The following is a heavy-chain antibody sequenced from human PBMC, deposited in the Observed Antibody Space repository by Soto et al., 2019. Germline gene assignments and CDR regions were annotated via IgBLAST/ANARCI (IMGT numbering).Heavy chain of an antibody. V-gene: IGHV3-23*01. D-gene: IGHD3-22*01. CDR3: AKVTGYYDSSGYYPLDAFDI. CDR1: GFTFSSYA. CDR2: ISGSGGST. J-gene: IGHJ3*02. Sequence: GGSLRLSCAASGFTFSSYAMSWVRQAPGKGLEWVSAISGSGGSTYYADSVKGRFTISRDNSKNTLYLQMNSLRAEDTAVYYCAKVTGYYDSSGYYPLDAFDIWGQGTMVTDS.